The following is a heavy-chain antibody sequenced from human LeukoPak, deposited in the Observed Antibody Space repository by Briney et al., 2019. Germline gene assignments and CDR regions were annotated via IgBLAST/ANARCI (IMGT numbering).Heavy chain of an antibody. J-gene: IGHJ6*04. V-gene: IGHV3-48*03. CDR3: AELGITMIGGV. Sequence: GGSLRLSCEASGFTFSVYEMNWVRQAPGKGLEWVSHISRSGSNINYADSVKGRFTISRDNAKNSLYLQMNSLRAEDTAVYYCAELGITMIGGVWGKGTTVTISS. CDR2: ISRSGSNI. D-gene: IGHD3-10*02. CDR1: GFTFSVYE.